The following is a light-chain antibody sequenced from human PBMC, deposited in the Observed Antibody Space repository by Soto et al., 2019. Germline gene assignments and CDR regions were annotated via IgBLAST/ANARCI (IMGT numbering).Light chain of an antibody. Sequence: QSALTQPASVSGSPGQSITISCTGTSSDVGNSDYVSWYQHHPGKAPKLMISGVTNRPSGVSDRFSGSKSGNTASLTISGLEAEDEADYYCSSSATGGTSHLVFGGGTKLTVL. CDR1: SSDVGNSDY. CDR3: SSSATGGTSHLV. J-gene: IGLJ2*01. V-gene: IGLV2-14*03. CDR2: GVT.